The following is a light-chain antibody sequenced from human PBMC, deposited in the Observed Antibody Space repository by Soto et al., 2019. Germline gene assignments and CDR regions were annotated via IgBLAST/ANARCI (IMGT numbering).Light chain of an antibody. CDR2: AAS. CDR3: QQYYSYPRT. V-gene: IGKV1-8*01. Sequence: AIRMTQSPSSLSASTGDRVTITCRASQGISSYLAWYQQTPGKAPKLLIYAASTLQSGVPSRLSRSGSGTDFTLTISCLQSEDFATYYCQQYYSYPRTFGQGTKVDI. J-gene: IGKJ1*01. CDR1: QGISSY.